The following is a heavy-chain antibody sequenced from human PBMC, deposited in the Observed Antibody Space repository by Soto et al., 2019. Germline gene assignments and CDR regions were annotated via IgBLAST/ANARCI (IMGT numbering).Heavy chain of an antibody. D-gene: IGHD3-10*01. CDR1: GSSIGSGTYY. CDR3: ASRKSSPYFDY. V-gene: IGHV4-30-4*08. CDR2: IHNSGTT. Sequence: SETLSLTCSVSGSSIGSGTYYWTWIRQHPGKGLEWIGYIHNSGTTYYNPSLKSRVTISIDTSKNQFSLKLSSVTAADTAVYYCASRKSSPYFDYWGQGTLVTVSS. J-gene: IGHJ4*02.